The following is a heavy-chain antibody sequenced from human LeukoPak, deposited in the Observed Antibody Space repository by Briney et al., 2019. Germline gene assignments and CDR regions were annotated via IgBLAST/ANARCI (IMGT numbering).Heavy chain of an antibody. CDR1: GGSFSGYY. D-gene: IGHD2-8*01. CDR2: INHGGST. V-gene: IGHV4-34*01. CDR3: AGGGKGGYCTNGVCRYFDY. Sequence: SETLSLTCAVYGGSFSGYYWSWIRQPPGKGLEWIGEINHGGSTNYNPSLKSQVTISVDTSKNQFSLKLSSVTAADTAVYYCAGGGKGGYCTNGVCRYFDYWGQGTLVTVSS. J-gene: IGHJ4*02.